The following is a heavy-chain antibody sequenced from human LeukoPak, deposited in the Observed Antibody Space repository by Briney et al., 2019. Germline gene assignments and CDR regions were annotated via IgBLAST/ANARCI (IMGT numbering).Heavy chain of an antibody. CDR2: IYSGGST. J-gene: IGHJ4*02. D-gene: IGHD5-24*01. CDR3: ARVVGSRAFDY. V-gene: IGHV3-53*01. Sequence: GGSLRVSCAASGFTVSSNYMSGVRQAPGKGLEWVSVIYSGGSTYYADSVKGRFTISRDNSKNTLYLQMNSLRAEDTAVYYCARVVGSRAFDYWGQGTLVTVSS. CDR1: GFTVSSNY.